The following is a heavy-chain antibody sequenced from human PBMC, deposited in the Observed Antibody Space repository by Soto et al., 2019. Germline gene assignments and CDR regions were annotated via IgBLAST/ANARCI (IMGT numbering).Heavy chain of an antibody. Sequence: AQTLSLTCAISGDSVSNNGAAWNWIRQSPSRGLEWLGRTYYRSKWYNDYAVSVKSRITINPDTSKNQFSLQLDSVTPEDTAVYYCARDYSAAAGYNWFDPWGQGTLVTVSS. J-gene: IGHJ5*02. CDR1: GDSVSNNGAA. CDR3: ARDYSAAAGYNWFDP. D-gene: IGHD6-13*01. CDR2: TYYRSKWYN. V-gene: IGHV6-1*01.